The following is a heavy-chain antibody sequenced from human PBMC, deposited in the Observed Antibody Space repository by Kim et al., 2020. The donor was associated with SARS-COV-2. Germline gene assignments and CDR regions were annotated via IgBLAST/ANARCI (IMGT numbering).Heavy chain of an antibody. V-gene: IGHV1-69*10. Sequence: SVKVSCKTSGGTFSRFGITWVRKAPGQGLDWMGGVVPLVDIRRYAKKFQGRVTTTADKSTNTAYLELRSLRPDDTAVYFCARVIHVNVTGGHFYHYGMDVWGQGTPVIVSS. J-gene: IGHJ6*02. CDR1: GGTFSRFG. CDR2: VVPLVDIR. CDR3: ARVIHVNVTGGHFYHYGMDV. D-gene: IGHD2-21*01.